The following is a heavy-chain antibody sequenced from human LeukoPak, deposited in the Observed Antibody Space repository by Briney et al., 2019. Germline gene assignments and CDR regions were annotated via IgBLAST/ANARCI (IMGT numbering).Heavy chain of an antibody. V-gene: IGHV1-2*02. D-gene: IGHD3-10*01. CDR1: GYTFTGYY. CDR2: INPNSGGT. CDR3: ARVPGSGSYYWAVDY. J-gene: IGHJ4*02. Sequence: ASVKVSCKASGYTFTGYYMHWVRQAPGQGLEWMGWINPNSGGTNYAQKFQGRVTMTRDTSISTAYMELSRLRSDDTAVYYCARVPGSGSYYWAVDYWGQGTLVTVSS.